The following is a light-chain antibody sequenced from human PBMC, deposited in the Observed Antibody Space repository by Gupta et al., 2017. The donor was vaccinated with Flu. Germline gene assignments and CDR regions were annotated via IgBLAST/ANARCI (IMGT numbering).Light chain of an antibody. CDR2: EVS. Sequence: QSALTQPASVSGSPGQSITISCTGTSSDVGGYNYVSWYQQHPGKAHKLMIYEVSKRPAGVSSRFSGSKSGNTASLTISGLQAEDEADYYCSSYTSSSTVVFGGGTKLTVL. V-gene: IGLV2-14*01. J-gene: IGLJ2*01. CDR1: SSDVGGYNY. CDR3: SSYTSSSTVV.